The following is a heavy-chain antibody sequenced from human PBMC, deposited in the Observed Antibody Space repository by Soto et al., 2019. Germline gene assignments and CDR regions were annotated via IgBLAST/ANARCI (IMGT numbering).Heavy chain of an antibody. D-gene: IGHD6-13*01. V-gene: IGHV1-69*13. J-gene: IGHJ5*02. CDR2: IIPIFGTA. Sequence: GASVKVSCKASGGTFSSYAISWVRQAPGQGLEWMGGIIPIFGTANYAQKFQGRVTITADESTSTAYMELSSLRSEDTAVYYCARTSGPAGSFWFDPWGQGTLVTVSS. CDR1: GGTFSSYA. CDR3: ARTSGPAGSFWFDP.